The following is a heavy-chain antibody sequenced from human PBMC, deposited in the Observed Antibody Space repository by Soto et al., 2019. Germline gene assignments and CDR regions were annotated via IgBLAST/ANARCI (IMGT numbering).Heavy chain of an antibody. CDR3: ARVKWFGESGFDY. CDR2: IHYNGNT. V-gene: IGHV4-59*01. J-gene: IGHJ4*02. Sequence: SETLSLTCTVSGDSISSYSWSWIRQPPGKGLEWIGNIHYNGNTKYSPSLKSRVTMSVDTSKNQFSLNVSSVTAADTAVYYCARVKWFGESGFDYWGQGTQVTVSS. CDR1: GDSISSYS. D-gene: IGHD3-10*01.